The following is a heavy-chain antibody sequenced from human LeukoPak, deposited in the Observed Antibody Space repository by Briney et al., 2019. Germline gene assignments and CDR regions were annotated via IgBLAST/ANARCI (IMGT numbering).Heavy chain of an antibody. D-gene: IGHD3-3*01. J-gene: IGHJ4*02. CDR1: GFTFNTYG. CDR2: IGHDGSYK. V-gene: IGHV3-30*02. CDR3: AKETWSPDY. Sequence: GGSLRLSCIVSGFTFNTYGFHWFRQAPGKGLEWLAFIGHDGSYKHYADSVRGRFTISRDNSKNTLYLQMNSLRAEDTAVYYCAKETWSPDYWGQGTLVTVSS.